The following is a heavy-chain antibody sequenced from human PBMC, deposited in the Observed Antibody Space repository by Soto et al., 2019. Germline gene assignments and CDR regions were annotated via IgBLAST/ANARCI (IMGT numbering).Heavy chain of an antibody. D-gene: IGHD7-27*01. Sequence: GGSLRLSCIASGFSSSDYWMAWIRQVPGKGLELVAAINGDGSEIGYMESVEGRFTISRDNANNSVFLHLNTLTAEDTAVYFCTRDPSWGAFDIWGQGTMVTVSS. CDR1: GFSSSDYW. CDR3: TRDPSWGAFDI. V-gene: IGHV3-7*01. J-gene: IGHJ3*02. CDR2: INGDGSEI.